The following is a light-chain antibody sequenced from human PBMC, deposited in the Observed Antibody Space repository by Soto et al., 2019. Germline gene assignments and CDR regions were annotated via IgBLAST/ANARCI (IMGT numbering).Light chain of an antibody. CDR2: DAS. J-gene: IGKJ4*01. Sequence: DIQMTQSPSSLSASVGDRVAITCQASQGIRKNINWYQQKPGKAPKPLIYDASNLQTGVPSRFSGSGSGTDFTFTISSLQPEDIATYYCQQFRSHPLTFGGGTKVDIK. V-gene: IGKV1-33*01. CDR1: QGIRKN. CDR3: QQFRSHPLT.